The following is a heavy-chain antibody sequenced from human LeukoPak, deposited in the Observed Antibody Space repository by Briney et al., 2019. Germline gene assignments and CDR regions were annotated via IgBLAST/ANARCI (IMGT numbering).Heavy chain of an antibody. V-gene: IGHV3-23*01. Sequence: QSGGSLRLSCAASGFTFSSYAMSWVRQAPGKGLEWVSAISGSGGSTYYADSVKGRFTISRDNSKNTLYLQMNSLRAEDTAVYYCRGRIAAAGYYFDYWGQGTLVTVSS. D-gene: IGHD6-13*01. J-gene: IGHJ4*02. CDR3: RGRIAAAGYYFDY. CDR1: GFTFSSYA. CDR2: ISGSGGST.